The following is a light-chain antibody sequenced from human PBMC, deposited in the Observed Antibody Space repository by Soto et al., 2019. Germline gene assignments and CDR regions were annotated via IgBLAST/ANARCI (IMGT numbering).Light chain of an antibody. CDR1: SSDVGGYNY. J-gene: IGLJ1*01. Sequence: QSVLTQPAFVSGSPGQSITISCTGTSSDVGGYNYVSWYQHPPGKAPKLMISEVSNRPSGVSNRFSGSKSGNTASLTISGLQAEGEADYYCSSYKSTSKRVCGTGTKGTVL. CDR2: EVS. CDR3: SSYKSTSKRV. V-gene: IGLV2-14*01.